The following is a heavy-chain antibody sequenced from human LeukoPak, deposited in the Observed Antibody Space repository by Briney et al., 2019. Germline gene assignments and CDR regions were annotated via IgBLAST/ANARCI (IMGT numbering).Heavy chain of an antibody. CDR1: GYTFTSYG. CDR2: ISAYNGNT. J-gene: IGHJ5*02. CDR3: ARDGVVVVAAEMGFDP. D-gene: IGHD2-15*01. V-gene: IGHV1-18*01. Sequence: ASVKVSCKASGYTFTSYGISWVRQAPGQGPEWMGWISAYNGNTNYAQKLQGRVTMTTDTSTSTAYMELRSLRSDDTAVYYSARDGVVVVAAEMGFDPWGQGTLVTVSS.